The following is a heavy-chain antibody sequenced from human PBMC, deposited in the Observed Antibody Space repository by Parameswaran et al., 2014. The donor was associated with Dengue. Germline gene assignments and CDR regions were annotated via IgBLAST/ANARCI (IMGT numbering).Heavy chain of an antibody. J-gene: IGHJ6*02. CDR3: ARGLRFLEWFHGMDV. Sequence: PGASVKVSCKASGGTFSSYAISWVRQAPGQGLEWMGGIIPIFGTANYAQKFQGRVTITADESTSTAYMELSSLRSEDTAVYYCARGLRFLEWFHGMDVWGQGTTVTVSS. V-gene: IGHV1-69*13. CDR1: GGTFSSYA. D-gene: IGHD3-3*01. CDR2: IIPIFGTA.